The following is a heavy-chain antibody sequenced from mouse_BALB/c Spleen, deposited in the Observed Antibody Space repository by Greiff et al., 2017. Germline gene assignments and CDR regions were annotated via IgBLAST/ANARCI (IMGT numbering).Heavy chain of an antibody. V-gene: IGHV2-6-7*01. Sequence: VQLQQSGPGLVAPSQSLSITCTVSGFSLTGYGVNWVRQPPGKGLEWLGMIWGDGSTDYNSALKSRLSISKDNSKSQVFLKMNSLQTDDTARYYCARRWLLRGYAMDYWGQGTSVTVSS. D-gene: IGHD2-3*01. CDR2: IWGDGST. J-gene: IGHJ4*01. CDR3: ARRWLLRGYAMDY. CDR1: GFSLTGYG.